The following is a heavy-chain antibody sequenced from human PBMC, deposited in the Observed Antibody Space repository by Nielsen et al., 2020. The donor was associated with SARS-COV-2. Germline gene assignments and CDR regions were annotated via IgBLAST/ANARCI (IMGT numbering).Heavy chain of an antibody. J-gene: IGHJ6*02. CDR1: GGSISSGGYY. Sequence: SETLSLTCTVSGGSISSGGYYWSWIRQHPGRGLEWIGYIYYSGSTYYNPSLKSRVTISVDTSKNQFSLKLSSVTAADTAVYYCATLKPDTAMVSAPYYGMDVWGQGTTVTVSS. D-gene: IGHD5-18*01. CDR2: IYYSGST. CDR3: ATLKPDTAMVSAPYYGMDV. V-gene: IGHV4-31*03.